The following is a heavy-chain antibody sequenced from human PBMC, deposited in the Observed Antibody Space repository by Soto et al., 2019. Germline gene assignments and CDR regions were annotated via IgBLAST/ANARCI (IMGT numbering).Heavy chain of an antibody. D-gene: IGHD3-22*01. J-gene: IGHJ3*02. CDR2: VSSSGST. Sequence: VYLKESGPGLVKPLETLSLTCTVSGGSISGDHWNWIRQPPGKGLEWIAYVSSSGSTKYNPSLKSRVTISIDTTKNQFSLRLSSVTAADTAVYYCASGFYDSRGYSEAFDIWGQWTKVTVSS. V-gene: IGHV4-59*01. CDR1: GGSISGDH. CDR3: ASGFYDSRGYSEAFDI.